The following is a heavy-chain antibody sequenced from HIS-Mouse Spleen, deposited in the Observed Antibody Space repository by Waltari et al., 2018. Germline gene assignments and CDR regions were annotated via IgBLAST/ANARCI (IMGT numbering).Heavy chain of an antibody. CDR2: IYHSGST. D-gene: IGHD3-22*01. J-gene: IGHJ4*02. Sequence: QVQLQESGPGLVKPSETLSLTCTVSGYSISSGYYWGWIRQPPGRGLGWIGSIYHSGSTYYNPSLKSRVTISVDTSKNQFSLKLSSVTAADTAVYYCARDGSGYYYDSSGSQPDYWGQGTLVTVSS. V-gene: IGHV4-38-2*02. CDR1: GYSISSGYY. CDR3: ARDGSGYYYDSSGSQPDY.